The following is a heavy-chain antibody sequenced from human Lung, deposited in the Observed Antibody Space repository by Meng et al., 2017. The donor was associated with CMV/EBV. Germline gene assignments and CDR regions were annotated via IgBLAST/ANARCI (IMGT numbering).Heavy chain of an antibody. V-gene: IGHV6-1*01. CDR3: ARGINGGCGD. CDR1: GDIVSSNSAA. J-gene: IGHJ4*02. Sequence: QAQVPPLGTGRVRPPQALSPPCAIPGDIVSSNSAAWHWVRQSPSRGLEWVGRTYYKSKWYHEYAVSVKSRITISPDTPKNQFSLQLNSMTPEDTAVYYCARGINGGCGDWGQGTLVTVSS. D-gene: IGHD4-23*01. CDR2: TYYKSKWYH.